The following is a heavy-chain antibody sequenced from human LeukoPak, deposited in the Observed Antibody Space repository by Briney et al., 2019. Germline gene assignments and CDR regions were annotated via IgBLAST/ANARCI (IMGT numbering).Heavy chain of an antibody. CDR2: INHSGST. D-gene: IGHD6-13*01. V-gene: IGHV4-34*01. Sequence: SETLSLTCAVYGGSFSGYYWSWIRQPPGKGLEWIGEINHSGSTNYNPSLKSRVTISVDTSKNQFSLKLSSVTAADTAVYYCARARGYSSSWYRDYYYYGMDVWGQGTTVTVS. J-gene: IGHJ6*02. CDR1: GGSFSGYY. CDR3: ARARGYSSSWYRDYYYYGMDV.